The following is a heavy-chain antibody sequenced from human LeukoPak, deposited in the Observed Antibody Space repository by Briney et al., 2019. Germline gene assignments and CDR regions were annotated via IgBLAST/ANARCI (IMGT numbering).Heavy chain of an antibody. V-gene: IGHV4-59*12. CDR2: IFYTGFT. CDR1: DGSISDSY. D-gene: IGHD4-23*01. CDR3: ARDAYGGNSWGWFDP. Sequence: SETLSLTCTGSDGSISDSYWSGIRQSPGKGLEWIGYIFYTGFTHYNPSLESRVTISVDTSKKQFSLRLNSVTAADTAVYYCARDAYGGNSWGWFDPWGQGTLVTVSS. J-gene: IGHJ5*02.